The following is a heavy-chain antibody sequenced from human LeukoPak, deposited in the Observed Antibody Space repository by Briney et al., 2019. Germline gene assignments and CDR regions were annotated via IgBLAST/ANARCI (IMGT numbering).Heavy chain of an antibody. D-gene: IGHD3-22*01. Sequence: GGSLRLSCAASGVTVNYNFMSWVRQAPGKGLEWVSVIYSDSSADYADSVKGRFTISRDDAQDTLYLQMNSLRAGDTAVYYCARAPRPFDNSDYYFDYWGQGSLVTVSS. J-gene: IGHJ4*02. CDR3: ARAPRPFDNSDYYFDY. CDR2: IYSDSSA. V-gene: IGHV3-53*01. CDR1: GVTVNYNF.